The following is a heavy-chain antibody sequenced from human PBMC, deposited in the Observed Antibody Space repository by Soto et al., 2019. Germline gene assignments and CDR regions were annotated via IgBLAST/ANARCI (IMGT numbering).Heavy chain of an antibody. J-gene: IGHJ4*02. CDR1: GGSFSGYY. Sequence: SETLSLTCAVYGGSFSGYYWSWIRQPPGKGLEWIGEINHSGSTNYNPSLKSRVTISVDTSKNQFSLKLSSVTAADTAVYYCARGAGYYDFWSGYYNGFDYWGQGTLVTVSS. V-gene: IGHV4-34*01. CDR2: INHSGST. D-gene: IGHD3-3*01. CDR3: ARGAGYYDFWSGYYNGFDY.